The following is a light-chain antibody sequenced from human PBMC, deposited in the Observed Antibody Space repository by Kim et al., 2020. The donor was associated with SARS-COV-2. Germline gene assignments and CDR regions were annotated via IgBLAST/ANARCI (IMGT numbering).Light chain of an antibody. CDR1: SSAVGGYNY. V-gene: IGLV2-14*04. CDR3: SSYTRTNSRV. Sequence: GQSITISCTGTSSAVGGYNYVSWYQQHPGKAAKLMIYDVGKRPSGVSNRFSGSKSGNTASLTISGLQAEDEADYYCSSYTRTNSRVFGGGTQLTVL. J-gene: IGLJ3*02. CDR2: DVG.